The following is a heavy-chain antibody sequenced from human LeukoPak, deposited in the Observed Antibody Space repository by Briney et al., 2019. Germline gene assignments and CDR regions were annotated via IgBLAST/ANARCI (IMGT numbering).Heavy chain of an antibody. CDR1: GGSINYSSYY. V-gene: IGHV4-39*02. CDR3: ARDRHGLAVAAFDI. J-gene: IGHJ3*02. CDR2: IYYSGST. D-gene: IGHD6-19*01. Sequence: SETLSLTCTVSGGSINYSSYYWGWIRQPPGKGLEWIGSIYYSGSTYYSPSLKSRVTISVDTSKNQFSLKLSSVTAADTAVYYCARDRHGLAVAAFDIWGQGTMVTVSS.